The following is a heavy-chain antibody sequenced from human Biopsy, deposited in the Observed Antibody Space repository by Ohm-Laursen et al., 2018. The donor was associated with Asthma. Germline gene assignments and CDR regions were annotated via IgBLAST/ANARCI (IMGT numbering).Heavy chain of an antibody. CDR2: VYHSGNT. CDR3: ARHKHSNSWYKYYFDY. CDR1: GDSMRGSDYS. Sequence: SQTLSLTCNVSGDSMRGSDYSWGWIRQPPGKGLEWIGNVYHSGNTNINPSLQSRVTISATPSKSQFPLKVSAVAAADTAVYFCARHKHSNSWYKYYFDYWGQGTLVTVSS. J-gene: IGHJ4*02. V-gene: IGHV4-39*01. D-gene: IGHD6-13*01.